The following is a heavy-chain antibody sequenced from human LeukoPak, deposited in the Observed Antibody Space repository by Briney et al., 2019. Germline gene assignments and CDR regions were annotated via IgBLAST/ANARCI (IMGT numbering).Heavy chain of an antibody. CDR1: GFTFSSYG. J-gene: IGHJ4*02. CDR2: IWYDGSNI. CDR3: ARDRCGGGSCHYYFDY. D-gene: IGHD2-15*01. Sequence: PGGSLRLSCAASGFTFSSYGMHWVSQAPGKWLEWVAVIWYDGSNIYYADSVKGRFTISRDNSKNTLYLQMNSLRADDTAVDFCARDRCGGGSCHYYFDYWGQGTLVTVSS. V-gene: IGHV3-33*01.